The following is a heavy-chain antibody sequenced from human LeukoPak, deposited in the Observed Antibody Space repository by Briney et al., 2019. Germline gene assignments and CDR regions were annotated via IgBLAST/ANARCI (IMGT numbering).Heavy chain of an antibody. Sequence: GGSLRLSCAASGFTFSSYWMSWVRQAPVKGLEWVANIKQDGSEKYYVDSVKGRFTISRDNAKNSLYLQMNSLRAEDTAVYYCARDNNSSSWYRYYYYYGMDVWGQGTTVTVSS. V-gene: IGHV3-7*01. J-gene: IGHJ6*02. D-gene: IGHD6-13*01. CDR1: GFTFSSYW. CDR3: ARDNNSSSWYRYYYYYGMDV. CDR2: IKQDGSEK.